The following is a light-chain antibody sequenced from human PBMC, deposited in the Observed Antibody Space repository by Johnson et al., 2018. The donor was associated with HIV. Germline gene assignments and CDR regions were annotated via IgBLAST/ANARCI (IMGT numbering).Light chain of an antibody. V-gene: IGLV3-1*01. Sequence: VLTQPPSVSVSPGQTASITCSGDKLGDKYACWYQQKPGQSPVLVIYQDRKRPSGIPDRFSGSKSGTSATLGITGLQTGDEADYYCGTWDSSLSLLYVFGTGTKVTVL. J-gene: IGLJ1*01. CDR1: KLGDKY. CDR2: QDR. CDR3: GTWDSSLSLLYV.